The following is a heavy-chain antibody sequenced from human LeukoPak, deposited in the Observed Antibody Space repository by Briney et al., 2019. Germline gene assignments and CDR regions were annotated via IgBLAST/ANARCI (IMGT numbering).Heavy chain of an antibody. V-gene: IGHV4-59*08. D-gene: IGHD3-10*01. CDR2: IYYSGST. CDR3: AGRTVCGVGPHDAFDI. J-gene: IGHJ3*02. CDR1: GGSISSYY. Sequence: SETLSLTCTVSGGSISSYYWSWIRQPPGKGLEWIGYIYYSGSTNYNPSLKSRVTISVDTSKNQFSLKLSSVTAADTAVYYCAGRTVCGVGPHDAFDIWGQGTMVTVSS.